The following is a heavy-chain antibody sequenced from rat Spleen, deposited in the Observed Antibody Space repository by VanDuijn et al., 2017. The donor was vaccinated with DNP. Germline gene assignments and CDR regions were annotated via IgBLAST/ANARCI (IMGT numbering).Heavy chain of an antibody. V-gene: IGHV5-22*01. CDR1: GFTFSDYN. CDR2: ISYDGNST. D-gene: IGHD1-11*01. Sequence: EVQLVESGGGLVHPGRSLKLSCAASGFTFSDYNMAWVRRAPTKGLEWVAYISYDGNSTYYRDFVRGRFTLSRDNAKSTLHLQMNSLRSEDMATYYCVRSYGGYAPFDYWGQGVMVTVSS. J-gene: IGHJ2*01. CDR3: VRSYGGYAPFDY.